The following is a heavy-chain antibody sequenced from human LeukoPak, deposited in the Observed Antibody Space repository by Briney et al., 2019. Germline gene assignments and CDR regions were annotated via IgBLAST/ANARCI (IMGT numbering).Heavy chain of an antibody. J-gene: IGHJ3*02. CDR3: ARLKWVAFDI. CDR1: GGSISSGSYY. V-gene: IGHV4-61*02. D-gene: IGHD2-8*01. Sequence: SETLSLTCTVSGGSISSGSYYWSWIRQPAGTGLEWIGRIYTSGSTNYNPSLKSRVTISVDTSKNQFSLKLSSVTAADTAVYYCARLKWVAFDIWGQGTMVTVSS. CDR2: IYTSGST.